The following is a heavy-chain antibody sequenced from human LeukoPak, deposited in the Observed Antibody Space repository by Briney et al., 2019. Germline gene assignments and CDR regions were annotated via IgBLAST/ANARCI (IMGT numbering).Heavy chain of an antibody. V-gene: IGHV4-34*01. CDR1: GGSFSGYY. D-gene: IGHD2-2*01. CDR2: INHSGST. J-gene: IGHJ5*02. Sequence: SETLSLTCAVYGGSFSGYYWSWIRQPPGKGLEWIGEINHSGSTNYNPSLKSRVTISVDTSKNQFSLKLSSVTAADTAVYYCARQGIVVVPAARGHWFDPWGQGTLVTVSS. CDR3: ARQGIVVVPAARGHWFDP.